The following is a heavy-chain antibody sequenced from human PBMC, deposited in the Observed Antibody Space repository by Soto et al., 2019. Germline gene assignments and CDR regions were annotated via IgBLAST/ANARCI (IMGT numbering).Heavy chain of an antibody. CDR3: AKSSWSSSSWGAFDI. D-gene: IGHD6-6*01. J-gene: IGHJ3*02. CDR1: GFTFSSYA. V-gene: IGHV3-23*01. CDR2: ISGSGGST. Sequence: GGSLRLSCAASGFTFSSYAMSWVRQAPGKGLEWVSAISGSGGSTYYADSVKGRVTISRDNSKNTLYLQMNSLRAEDTAVYYCAKSSWSSSSWGAFDIWGQGTMVTVSS.